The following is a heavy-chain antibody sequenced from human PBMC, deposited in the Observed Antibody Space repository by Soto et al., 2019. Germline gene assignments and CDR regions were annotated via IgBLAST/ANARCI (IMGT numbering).Heavy chain of an antibody. CDR3: VRDLDGSGSYYTDY. J-gene: IGHJ4*02. Sequence: GASVKVSCKASSHTFLTYGHTWVRQAPGQGLEWMGWISPYTGKTNYAQKFQGRLTMTTDTSTSTVYMELRSLTSDDTAVYYCVRDLDGSGSYYTDYWGRGTLVTVSS. CDR2: ISPYTGKT. CDR1: SHTFLTYG. D-gene: IGHD3-10*01. V-gene: IGHV1-18*04.